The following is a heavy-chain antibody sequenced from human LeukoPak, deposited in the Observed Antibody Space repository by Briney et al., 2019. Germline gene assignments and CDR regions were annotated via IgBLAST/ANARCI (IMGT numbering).Heavy chain of an antibody. Sequence: VASVKVSCKAPGYTFTGYYMHWVRQAPGQGLEWMGWINPNSGGTNYAQKFQGRVTMTRDTSISTAYMELSRLRSDDTAVYYSARERSAVPAAIDAFDIWGQGTMVTVSS. V-gene: IGHV1-2*02. CDR3: ARERSAVPAAIDAFDI. CDR1: GYTFTGYY. J-gene: IGHJ3*02. D-gene: IGHD2-2*02. CDR2: INPNSGGT.